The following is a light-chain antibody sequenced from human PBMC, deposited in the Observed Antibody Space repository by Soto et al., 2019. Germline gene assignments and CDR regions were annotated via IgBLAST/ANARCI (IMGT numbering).Light chain of an antibody. CDR2: EVS. Sequence: QSALTQPASVSGSPGQSITISCTGTSSDVGRYNYVSWYQQHPGRAPKLIIYEVSNRPSGVSDRFSGSKSGNTASLTISGLQAEDEADYYCSSYTITSTLVIFGGGTQLTVL. J-gene: IGLJ2*01. V-gene: IGLV2-14*01. CDR1: SSDVGRYNY. CDR3: SSYTITSTLVI.